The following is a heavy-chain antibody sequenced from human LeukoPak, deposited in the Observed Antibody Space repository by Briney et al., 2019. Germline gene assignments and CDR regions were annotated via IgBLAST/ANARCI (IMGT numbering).Heavy chain of an antibody. CDR1: GGTFSSYA. J-gene: IGHJ4*02. D-gene: IGHD3-10*01. CDR3: ARGRTPNYYGSGSYYPFDY. CDR2: IIPILGIA. V-gene: IGHV1-69*04. Sequence: GASVKVSCKASGGTFSSYAISWVRQAPGQGLEWMGRIIPILGIANYAQKFQGRVTITADKSTSTAYMELSSLRSEDTAVYYCARGRTPNYYGSGSYYPFDYWGQGTLVTVSS.